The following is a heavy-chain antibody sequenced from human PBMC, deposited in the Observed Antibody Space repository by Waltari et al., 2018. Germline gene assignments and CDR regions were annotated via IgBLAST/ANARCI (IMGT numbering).Heavy chain of an antibody. CDR2: INHSGST. J-gene: IGHJ6*03. D-gene: IGHD3-10*01. Sequence: QVQLQQWGAGLLKPSETLSLTCPVYGEPFSGYYWCWSRQPAGKGLEWHWEINHSGSTNYNPSLKSRVTISVDTSKNQFSLKLSSVTAADTAVYYCARLLRVRGVMALGVAKNYYYYMDVWGKGTTVTVSS. V-gene: IGHV4-34*01. CDR1: GEPFSGYY. CDR3: ARLLRVRGVMALGVAKNYYYYMDV.